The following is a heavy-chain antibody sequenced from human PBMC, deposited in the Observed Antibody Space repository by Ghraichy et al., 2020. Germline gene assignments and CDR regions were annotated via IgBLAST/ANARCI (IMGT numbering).Heavy chain of an antibody. Sequence: SETLSLTCTVSGGSISSSSYYWGWIRQPPGKGLEWIGTMYYSGSTYYNPSLKSRVTISVDTSKNQFSLKLSSVTAADTAVYYCARRPHPYSSGRGYNWDQGTLVTVSS. J-gene: IGHJ4*02. CDR2: MYYSGST. CDR1: GGSISSSSYY. V-gene: IGHV4-39*01. CDR3: ARRPHPYSSGRGYN. D-gene: IGHD3-22*01.